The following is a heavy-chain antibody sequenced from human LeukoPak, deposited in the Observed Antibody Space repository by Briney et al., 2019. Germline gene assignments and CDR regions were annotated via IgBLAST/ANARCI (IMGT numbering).Heavy chain of an antibody. CDR2: ISYDGSNK. CDR1: GFTFSSYS. J-gene: IGHJ4*02. CDR3: AKERMGYNWNYPPFDY. Sequence: GGSLRLSCAASGFTFSSYSVHWVRQAPGKGLEWVAVISYDGSNKYYADSVKGRFTISRDNSKNTLYLQMNSLRAEDTAVYYCAKERMGYNWNYPPFDYWGQGTLVTGSS. D-gene: IGHD1-7*01. V-gene: IGHV3-30*18.